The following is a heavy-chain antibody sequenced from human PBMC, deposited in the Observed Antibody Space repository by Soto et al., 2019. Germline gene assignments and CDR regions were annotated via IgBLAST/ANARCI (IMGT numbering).Heavy chain of an antibody. Sequence: GGSLRLSCAASGFTFSSYAMSWVRQAPGKGLEWVSAISGSGGSTYYADSVKGRFTISRDNSKNTLYLQMNSLRAEDTAVYYCAKAPHQVPYYYYMDVWGKGTTVTVSS. CDR2: ISGSGGST. J-gene: IGHJ6*03. D-gene: IGHD3-10*01. V-gene: IGHV3-23*01. CDR1: GFTFSSYA. CDR3: AKAPHQVPYYYYMDV.